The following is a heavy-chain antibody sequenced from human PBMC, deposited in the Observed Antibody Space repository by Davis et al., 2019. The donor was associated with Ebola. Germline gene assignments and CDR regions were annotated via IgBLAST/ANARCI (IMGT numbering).Heavy chain of an antibody. CDR3: ARHGNHVFDY. CDR2: INPDGSFT. D-gene: IGHD1-14*01. Sequence: PGGSLRLSCAASGFTFSNYIMSWVRQAPGKGLVWVSRINPDGSFTDYADSVKGRFSISRDSTSNTLYLQMNGLRAEDTAIYYCARHGNHVFDYWGQETLVTVSS. J-gene: IGHJ4*02. V-gene: IGHV3-74*01. CDR1: GFTFSNYI.